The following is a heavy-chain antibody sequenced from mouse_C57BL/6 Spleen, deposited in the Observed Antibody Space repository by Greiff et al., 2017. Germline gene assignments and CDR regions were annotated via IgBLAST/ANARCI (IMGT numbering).Heavy chain of an antibody. Sequence: EVNVVESGGGLVKPGGSLKLSCAASGFTFSSYTMSWVRQTPEKRLEWVATISGGGGNTYYPDSVKGRFTISRDNAKNTLYLQMSSLRSEDTALYYCARHEDGYYAMDYWGQGTSVTVSS. J-gene: IGHJ4*01. CDR3: ARHEDGYYAMDY. CDR1: GFTFSSYT. D-gene: IGHD2-3*01. CDR2: ISGGGGNT. V-gene: IGHV5-9*01.